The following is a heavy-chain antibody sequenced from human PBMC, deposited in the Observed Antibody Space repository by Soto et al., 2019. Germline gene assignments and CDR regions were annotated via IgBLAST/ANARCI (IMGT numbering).Heavy chain of an antibody. CDR1: GFTFSSYG. Sequence: LRLSCAASGFTFSSYGMHWVRQAPGKGLEWVAYISSTSSYTNHADSVRGRFTISRDNAKNSLYLQMNSLRDEDTAVYYCVRDANIVGVPDDPYYYFAMDLWGQGTTVTVSS. CDR3: VRDANIVGVPDDPYYYFAMDL. J-gene: IGHJ6*02. D-gene: IGHD2-15*01. CDR2: ISSTSSYT. V-gene: IGHV3-21*06.